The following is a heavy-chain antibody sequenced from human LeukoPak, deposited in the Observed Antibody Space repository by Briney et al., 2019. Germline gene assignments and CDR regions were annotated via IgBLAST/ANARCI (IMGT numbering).Heavy chain of an antibody. CDR1: GFTFSIYA. V-gene: IGHV3-23*01. Sequence: GSLRLSCAASGFTFSIYAMAWVRQAPGKGLEWVSGISGSGGNTYYADSVKGRFTISRDNSKNTLYLQMNSLRAEDTAVYYCATEKGDSPDYWGQGTLVTVSS. CDR3: ATEKGDSPDY. D-gene: IGHD2-21*01. J-gene: IGHJ4*02. CDR2: ISGSGGNT.